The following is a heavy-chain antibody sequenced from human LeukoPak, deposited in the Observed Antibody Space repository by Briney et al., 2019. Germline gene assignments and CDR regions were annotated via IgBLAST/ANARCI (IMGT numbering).Heavy chain of an antibody. CDR2: ISYDGSRK. Sequence: GRSLRLSCAASGFSFSTYGMHWVRQAPGKGLEWVAVISYDGSRKYYADSVKGRFTISRDNSKNTLYLQMNSLRAEDTAVYYCAKERGSGWYFEYWGQGTLVTVSS. CDR1: GFSFSTYG. J-gene: IGHJ4*02. CDR3: AKERGSGWYFEY. D-gene: IGHD6-19*01. V-gene: IGHV3-30*18.